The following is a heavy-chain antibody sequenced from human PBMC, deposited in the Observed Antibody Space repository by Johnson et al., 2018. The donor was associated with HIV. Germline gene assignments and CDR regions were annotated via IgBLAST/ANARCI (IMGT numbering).Heavy chain of an antibody. D-gene: IGHD1-14*01. CDR3: TRESTEAFDI. Sequence: VQLVESGGSVVRPGGSLRLSCAASGFIVSNNYMSWVRQAPGKGLEWVSLIYNGTTFYADSVKGRFTISRDNSKNTLYLQMNSLRAEDTAVYYCTRESTEAFDIWGQGTMVTVSS. J-gene: IGHJ3*02. CDR2: IYNGTT. CDR1: GFIVSNNY. V-gene: IGHV3-53*01.